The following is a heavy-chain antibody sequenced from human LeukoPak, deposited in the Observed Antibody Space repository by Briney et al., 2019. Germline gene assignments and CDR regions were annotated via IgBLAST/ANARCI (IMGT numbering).Heavy chain of an antibody. J-gene: IGHJ4*02. D-gene: IGHD3-16*01. CDR2: IISILGTA. V-gene: IGHV1-69*13. Sequence: SVKVSCKAPGGSCSSYAISWVRQAPRQGLERFGGIISILGTAYYAQRCRGRVTITADESTSTADMEVTRQRSEETAVYYRANSRNGSFGGGWGQGALVTVSS. CDR1: GGSCSSYA. CDR3: ANSRNGSFGGG.